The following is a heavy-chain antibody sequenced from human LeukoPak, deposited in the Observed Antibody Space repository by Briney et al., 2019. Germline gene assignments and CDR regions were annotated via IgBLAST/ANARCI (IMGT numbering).Heavy chain of an antibody. CDR3: ARLPTFYYDSSGYHYDY. D-gene: IGHD3-22*01. CDR1: GFTFSNYA. V-gene: IGHV3-23*01. Sequence: PGGSLRLSCADSGFTFSNYAMSWVRQAPGRGLEWASSTAGSGISKDYADSVKGRFTISKDKSKNTLYLQMDNLRAEDTGVYFCARLPTFYYDSSGYHYDYWGQGTLVTVSS. CDR2: TAGSGISK. J-gene: IGHJ4*02.